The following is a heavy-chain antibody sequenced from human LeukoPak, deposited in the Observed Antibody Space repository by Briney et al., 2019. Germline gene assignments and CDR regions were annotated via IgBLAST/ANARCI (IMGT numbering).Heavy chain of an antibody. CDR1: GFRLDEYG. J-gene: IGHJ3*02. V-gene: IGHV3-20*04. CDR3: AKDISSGNDAFDI. Sequence: GGSLRLSCEASGFRLDEYGMNWVRQVPGKGLEWVAGINWNGNSIGYEESVKGRFTISRDNARNSLYLQIESLRAEDMALYYCAKDISSGNDAFDIWGQGTMVTVSS. D-gene: IGHD6-25*01. CDR2: INWNGNSI.